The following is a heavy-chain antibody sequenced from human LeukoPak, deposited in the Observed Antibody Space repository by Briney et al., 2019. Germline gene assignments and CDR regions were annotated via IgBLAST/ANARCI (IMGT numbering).Heavy chain of an antibody. CDR2: INPSGGST. V-gene: IGHV1-46*01. D-gene: IGHD3-22*01. J-gene: IGHJ4*02. Sequence: ATVKVSCKASGYTFTNYYIHWVRQAPAQGLEWMGIINPSGGSTSYAQKFQGRVTMTRDTSTSTVYMELSSLRSDDTAVYYCARDAPGFFYDSSLYYPAVHYWGQGTLVTVSS. CDR3: ARDAPGFFYDSSLYYPAVHY. CDR1: GYTFTNYY.